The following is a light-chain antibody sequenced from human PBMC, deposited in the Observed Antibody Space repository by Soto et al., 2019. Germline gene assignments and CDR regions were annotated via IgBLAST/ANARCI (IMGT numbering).Light chain of an antibody. J-gene: IGKJ1*01. V-gene: IGKV3D-15*01. CDR2: DAS. CDR3: QQYNNWPPWT. CDR1: QSVRSY. Sequence: EIVLTQSPATLSLSPGERATLSCMASQSVRSYLAWYQQKPGQALMLLIYDASNRATGIPARFSGSGSGTEFTLTISSLQSEDFAVYYCQQYNNWPPWTFGQGTKVDI.